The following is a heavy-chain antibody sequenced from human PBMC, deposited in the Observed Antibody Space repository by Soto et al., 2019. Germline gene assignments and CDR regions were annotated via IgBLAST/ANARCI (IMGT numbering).Heavy chain of an antibody. V-gene: IGHV1-69*13. CDR2: IIPIFGTA. Sequence: GASVKVSCKASGGTFSSYAISWVRQAPGQGLEWMGGIIPIFGTANYAQKFQGRVTITADESTSTAYMELSSLRSEDTAVYYCARVRIYCSSTSCYTDWFDPWGQGTLVTVSS. J-gene: IGHJ5*02. CDR3: ARVRIYCSSTSCYTDWFDP. CDR1: GGTFSSYA. D-gene: IGHD2-2*02.